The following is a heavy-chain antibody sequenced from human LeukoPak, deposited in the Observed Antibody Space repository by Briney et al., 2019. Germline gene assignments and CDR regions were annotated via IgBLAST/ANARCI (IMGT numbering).Heavy chain of an antibody. CDR2: ISSSSSYI. CDR3: ARDPKAVANWFDP. CDR1: GFAFNNYA. D-gene: IGHD6-19*01. J-gene: IGHJ5*02. V-gene: IGHV3-21*01. Sequence: GGSLRLSCAASGFAFNNYAMTWVRQAPGKGLEWVSSISSSSSYIYYADSVKGRFTISRDNAKNSLYLQMNSLRAEDTAVYYCARDPKAVANWFDPWGQGTLVTVSS.